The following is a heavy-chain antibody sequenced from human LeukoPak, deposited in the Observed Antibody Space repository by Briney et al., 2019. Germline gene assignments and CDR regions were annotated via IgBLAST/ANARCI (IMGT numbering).Heavy chain of an antibody. D-gene: IGHD1-26*01. V-gene: IGHV3-11*01. Sequence: GGSLRLSCAASGFTFSDYYMSWIRQAPGKGLEWVSYISNSGSTIYYADSVKGRFTISRDNSKNTLYLQMNSLRAEDTAVYYCAKSEWELLQIFDYWGQGTLVTVSS. CDR3: AKSEWELLQIFDY. CDR2: ISNSGSTI. CDR1: GFTFSDYY. J-gene: IGHJ4*02.